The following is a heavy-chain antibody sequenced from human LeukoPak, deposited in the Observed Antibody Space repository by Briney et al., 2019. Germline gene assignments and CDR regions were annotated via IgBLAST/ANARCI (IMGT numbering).Heavy chain of an antibody. CDR2: INHSGST. V-gene: IGHV4-34*01. D-gene: IGHD5-12*01. CDR3: ARGGIVATSWDYYYMDV. J-gene: IGHJ6*03. CDR1: GWSFSDYY. Sequence: SETLSLTCAAYGWSFSDYYWSWIRQPPGKGLEWVGVINHSGSTNYNPSLKSRVTISVDTSKNQFSLKLNSATAADTAVYYCARGGIVATSWDYYYMDVWGKGTTVTISS.